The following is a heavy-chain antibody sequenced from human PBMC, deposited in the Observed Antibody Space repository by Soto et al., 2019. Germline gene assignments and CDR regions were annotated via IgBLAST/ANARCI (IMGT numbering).Heavy chain of an antibody. CDR1: GFTFSSYA. J-gene: IGHJ4*02. Sequence: GGSLRLSCAASGFTFSSYAMSWVRQAPGKGLEWVSAISGSGGSTYYADSVKGRFTISRDNSKNTLYLQMNSLRAEDTAVYYCAKDRDYDFWSGYRHTYRVRIDYWGQGTLVTVSS. CDR2: ISGSGGST. D-gene: IGHD3-3*01. CDR3: AKDRDYDFWSGYRHTYRVRIDY. V-gene: IGHV3-23*01.